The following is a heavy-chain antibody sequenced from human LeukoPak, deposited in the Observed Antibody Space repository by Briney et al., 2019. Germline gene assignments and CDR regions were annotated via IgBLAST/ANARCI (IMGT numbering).Heavy chain of an antibody. D-gene: IGHD1-14*01. J-gene: IGHJ4*02. CDR1: GGPISSYY. CDR2: IYYSGST. CDR3: ARDDRNWGYFDY. Sequence: SSETLTLTCTVSGGPISSYYWSWIRQPPGKALEGIGYIYYSGSTNYNPSLKSRVTISVDTSKNQFSLKLSSVTAADTAVYYCARDDRNWGYFDYWGQGTLVTVSS. V-gene: IGHV4-59*01.